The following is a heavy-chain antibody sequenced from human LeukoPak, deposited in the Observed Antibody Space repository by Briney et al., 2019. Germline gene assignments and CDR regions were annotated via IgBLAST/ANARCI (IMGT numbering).Heavy chain of an antibody. CDR2: IASDGTIK. CDR3: VKLRTGTATNFDY. Sequence: GRSLRLSCSVSGFTLSDYGIHWVRQAPGKGLEWVTIIASDGTIKYADSVKGRFTISRDNSKNTLYLQMNSLRAEDTAIYYCVKLRTGTATNFDYWGQGTLVTVSS. V-gene: IGHV3-33*06. CDR1: GFTLSDYG. D-gene: IGHD1-1*01. J-gene: IGHJ4*02.